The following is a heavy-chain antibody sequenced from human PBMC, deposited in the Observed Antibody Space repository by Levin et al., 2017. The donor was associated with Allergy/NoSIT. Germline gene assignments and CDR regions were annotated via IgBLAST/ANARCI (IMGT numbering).Heavy chain of an antibody. J-gene: IGHJ3*02. CDR3: TTVARQWLVRWAFDI. CDR2: IKSKTDGGTT. CDR1: GFTFSNAW. D-gene: IGHD6-19*01. Sequence: GGSLRLSCAASGFTFSNAWMSWVRQAPGKGLEWVGRIKSKTDGGTTDYAAPVNGSFTISRDDSKNTLYLQMNSLKTEDTAVYYCTTVARQWLVRWAFDIWGQGTMVTVSS. V-gene: IGHV3-15*01.